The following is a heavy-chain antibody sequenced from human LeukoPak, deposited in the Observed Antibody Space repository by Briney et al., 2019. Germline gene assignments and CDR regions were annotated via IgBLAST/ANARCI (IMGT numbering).Heavy chain of an antibody. D-gene: IGHD4-11*01. Sequence: PSETLSLTCAVYGGSFSGYYCSWIRQPPGKGLEWIGEINHSGSTNYNPSLKSRVTISVDTSKNKFSLKLSSVTAADTAVYYCASDETTVTISGFYWGQGTLVTVSS. CDR2: INHSGST. V-gene: IGHV4-34*01. J-gene: IGHJ4*02. CDR1: GGSFSGYY. CDR3: ASDETTVTISGFY.